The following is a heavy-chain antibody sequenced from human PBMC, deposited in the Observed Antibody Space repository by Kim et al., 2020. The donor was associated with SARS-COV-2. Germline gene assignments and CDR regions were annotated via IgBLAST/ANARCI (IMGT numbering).Heavy chain of an antibody. CDR2: IWYDGSNK. CDR1: GFTFSSYG. Sequence: GGSLRLSCAASGFTFSSYGMHWVRQAPGKGLEWVAVIWYDGSNKYYADSVKGRFTISRDNSKNTLYLQMNSLRAEDTAVYYCARVGWGSQSSGWYIPAEDYWGQGTLVTVSS. V-gene: IGHV3-33*01. J-gene: IGHJ4*02. CDR3: ARVGWGSQSSGWYIPAEDY. D-gene: IGHD6-19*01.